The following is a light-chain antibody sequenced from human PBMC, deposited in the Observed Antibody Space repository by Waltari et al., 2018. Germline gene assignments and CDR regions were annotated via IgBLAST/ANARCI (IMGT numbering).Light chain of an antibody. CDR3: QQYNNWPLLT. CDR1: QSVSSN. J-gene: IGKJ3*01. V-gene: IGKV3-15*01. CDR2: GAS. Sequence: EIVMTQSPATLSVSPGERANLSCRASQSVSSNLAWYQQKPGQAPRLLIYGASTRATGIPARFSGSGSGTEFTLTISSLQSEDFAVYYCQQYNNWPLLTFGPGTKVDIK.